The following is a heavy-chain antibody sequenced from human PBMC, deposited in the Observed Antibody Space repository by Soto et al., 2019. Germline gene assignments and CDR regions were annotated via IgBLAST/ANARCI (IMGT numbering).Heavy chain of an antibody. Sequence: QAQLVQSGAEVKAPGASVKVSCKASGYSFTTSGITWVRQAPGQGLEWMGGISTYNGNTNYAQKLQDSVTMTTDTSTSTAYLELRSLIADDTAVYYCARRLYGDYDYWGQGTLVTVSS. V-gene: IGHV1-18*01. D-gene: IGHD4-17*01. CDR3: ARRLYGDYDY. J-gene: IGHJ4*02. CDR2: ISTYNGNT. CDR1: GYSFTTSG.